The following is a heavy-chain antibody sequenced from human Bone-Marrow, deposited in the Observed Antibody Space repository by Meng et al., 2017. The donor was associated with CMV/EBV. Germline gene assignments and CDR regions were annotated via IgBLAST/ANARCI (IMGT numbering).Heavy chain of an antibody. CDR2: IIPIFGTA. CDR3: ATFPSGYAYYYYGMDV. J-gene: IGHJ6*02. V-gene: IGHV1-69*05. D-gene: IGHD3-3*01. Sequence: SVKVSCKASGGTFSSYAISWVRQAPGQGLEWMGGIIPIFGTANYAQKFQGRVTITTDESTSTAYMELNSLRSEDTAVYYCATFPSGYAYYYYGMDVWGQGTTVTVSS. CDR1: GGTFSSYA.